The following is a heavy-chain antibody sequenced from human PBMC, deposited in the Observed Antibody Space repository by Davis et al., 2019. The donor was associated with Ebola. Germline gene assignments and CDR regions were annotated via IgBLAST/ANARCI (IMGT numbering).Heavy chain of an antibody. J-gene: IGHJ3*02. CDR1: GFAFSHYG. V-gene: IGHV3-33*06. CDR2: IWNHGNDY. CDR3: AKDTSNIWFDI. D-gene: IGHD1-26*01. Sequence: GESLKISCAASGFAFSHYGMHWVRQAPGKGLEWVAGIWNHGNDYVYADSMRGRFTISRDNSKNTLYLQMNGLRVEDTAIYYCAKDTSNIWFDIWGQGTMVTISS.